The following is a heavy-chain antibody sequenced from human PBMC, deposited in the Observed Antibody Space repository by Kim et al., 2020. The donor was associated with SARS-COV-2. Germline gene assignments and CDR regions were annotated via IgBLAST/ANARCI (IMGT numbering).Heavy chain of an antibody. V-gene: IGHV3-48*03. CDR1: GFIFSNYD. CDR2: IRSSGGAI. J-gene: IGHJ6*02. D-gene: IGHD3-22*01. Sequence: GGSLRLSCAASGFIFSNYDMNWVRHVPEKGLEWLSYIRSSGGAIYYAESVQGRFTISRDNAENSLFLQMNSLRVEDTAVYYCVRELSALTVGGMDVWGQGTTVTVSS. CDR3: VRELSALTVGGMDV.